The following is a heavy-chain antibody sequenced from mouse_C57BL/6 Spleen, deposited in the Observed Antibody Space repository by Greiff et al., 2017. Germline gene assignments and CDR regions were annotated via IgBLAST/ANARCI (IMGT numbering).Heavy chain of an antibody. D-gene: IGHD3-2*02. CDR3: ARGETAQKYFDY. CDR1: GYTFTSYW. CDR2: IDPSDSYT. Sequence: QVQLQQPGAELVMPGASVKLSCKASGYTFTSYWMHWVKQRPGQGLEWIGEIDPSDSYTNYNQKFKGKSTLTVDKSSSTAYMQLSSLTSEDSAVYYCARGETAQKYFDYWGQGTTLTVSS. V-gene: IGHV1-69*01. J-gene: IGHJ2*01.